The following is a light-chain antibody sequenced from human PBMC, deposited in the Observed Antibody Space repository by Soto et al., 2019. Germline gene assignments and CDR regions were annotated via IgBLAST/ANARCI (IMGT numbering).Light chain of an antibody. CDR3: QQYDGLPYT. V-gene: IGKV1-33*01. Sequence: DIQMTQSPSSLSASIGERVTITCQASQDITKFLNWYQHKPGEALRLLIYDGSSLETGVPSRFSGSGSGADFSLTTSSLQPDDIATYYCQQYDGLPYTFVQGTTLDI. CDR2: DGS. J-gene: IGKJ2*01. CDR1: QDITKF.